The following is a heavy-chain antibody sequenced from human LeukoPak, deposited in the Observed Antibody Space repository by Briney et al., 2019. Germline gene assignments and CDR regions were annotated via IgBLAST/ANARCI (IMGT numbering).Heavy chain of an antibody. CDR2: IRFNGN. Sequence: GGSLRPSCAASGFTFSNYAIHWVRQAPGKGLEWVASIRFNGNFYADYVKGRFTISRDNSKSTVSLQMDTLRTEDTALYYCARENWDFDFWGQGTLVTVPS. CDR1: GFTFSNYA. J-gene: IGHJ4*02. V-gene: IGHV3-30*02. CDR3: ARENWDFDF. D-gene: IGHD7-27*01.